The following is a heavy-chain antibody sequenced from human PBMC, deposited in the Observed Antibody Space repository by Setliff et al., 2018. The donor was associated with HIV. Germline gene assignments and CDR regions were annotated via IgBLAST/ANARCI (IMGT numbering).Heavy chain of an antibody. CDR3: ARQLSNSLDH. CDR1: GGTFSSYA. D-gene: IGHD1-1*01. CDR2: IIPIFGTA. V-gene: IGHV1-69*05. J-gene: IGHJ4*02. Sequence: SVKVSCKASGGTFSSYAISWVRQAPGQGLEWMGGIIPIFGTANYAQKFQGRVTMTRDTSISTVYMELSGLTSDDTAVYFCARQLSNSLDHWGQGTPVTVSS.